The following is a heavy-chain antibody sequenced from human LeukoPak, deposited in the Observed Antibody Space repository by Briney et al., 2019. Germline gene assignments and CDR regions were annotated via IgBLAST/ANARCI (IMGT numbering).Heavy chain of an antibody. Sequence: GGSLRLSCAASGFTFSSYGMHWVRQAPGKGLEWVAFIRYDGSNKYYADSVKGRFTISRDNAKNSLYLQMNSLRAEDTAVYYCARDEKDTAMLSRGDFDYWGQGTLVTVSS. J-gene: IGHJ4*02. CDR3: ARDEKDTAMLSRGDFDY. V-gene: IGHV3-30*02. CDR1: GFTFSSYG. CDR2: IRYDGSNK. D-gene: IGHD5-18*01.